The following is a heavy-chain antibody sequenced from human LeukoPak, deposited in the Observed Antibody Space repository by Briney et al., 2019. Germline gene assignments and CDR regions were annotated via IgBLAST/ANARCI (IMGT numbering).Heavy chain of an antibody. D-gene: IGHD3-10*01. CDR3: ARDNLSETMVRGPAALGFDP. J-gene: IGHJ5*02. CDR2: ISSSGSTI. Sequence: PGGSLRLSCAASGFTFSSYEMNWVRQAPGKGLEWVSYISSSGSTIYYADSVKGRFTISRDNAKNSLYLQMNSLRAEDTAVYYCARDNLSETMVRGPAALGFDPWGQGTLVTVSS. V-gene: IGHV3-48*03. CDR1: GFTFSSYE.